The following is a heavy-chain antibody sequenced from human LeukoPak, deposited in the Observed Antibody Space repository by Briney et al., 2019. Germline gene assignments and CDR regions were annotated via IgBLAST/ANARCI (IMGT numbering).Heavy chain of an antibody. CDR3: AILAGNPY. CDR1: GFTYSSYA. J-gene: IGHJ4*02. D-gene: IGHD2-21*01. Sequence: GGSLRLSCAASGFTYSSYAMSWVRQAPGKGLEWVSSITGSADNIYYADSVKGRFTISRDNSKNTLYLQMNSLRAEDTAVYYCAILAGNPYWGPGTLVTVSS. CDR2: ITGSADNI. V-gene: IGHV3-23*01.